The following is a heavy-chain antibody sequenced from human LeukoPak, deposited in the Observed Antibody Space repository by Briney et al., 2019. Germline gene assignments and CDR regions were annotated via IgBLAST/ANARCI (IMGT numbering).Heavy chain of an antibody. CDR3: AETGPTDF. Sequence: GGPLRLSCAASGFTFSTYGMHWVRQAPGKGLEWVAAISHDGTNKHYADSVKGRFTISRDNSKNTLYLQMNSLRADDTALYYCAETGPTDFWGQGTLVTVSS. D-gene: IGHD3-9*01. CDR2: ISHDGTNK. CDR1: GFTFSTYG. V-gene: IGHV3-30*03. J-gene: IGHJ4*02.